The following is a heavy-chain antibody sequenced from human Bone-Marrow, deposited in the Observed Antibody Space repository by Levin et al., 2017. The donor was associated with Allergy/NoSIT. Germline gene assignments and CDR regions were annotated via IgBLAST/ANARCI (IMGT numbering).Heavy chain of an antibody. Sequence: ASVKVSCKVSGYTLTELSMHWVRQAPGKGLEWMGGFDPEDGETIYAQKFQGRVTMTEDTSTDTAYMELSSLRSEDTAVYYCATTPSGSRYFDYWGQGTLVTVSS. CDR2: FDPEDGET. D-gene: IGHD1-26*01. V-gene: IGHV1-24*01. J-gene: IGHJ4*02. CDR1: GYTLTELS. CDR3: ATTPSGSRYFDY.